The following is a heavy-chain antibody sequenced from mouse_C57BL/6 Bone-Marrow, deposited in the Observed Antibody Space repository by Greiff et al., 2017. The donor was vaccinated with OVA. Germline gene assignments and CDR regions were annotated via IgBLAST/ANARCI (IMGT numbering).Heavy chain of an antibody. CDR2: ISYDGSN. CDR3: ARGSYYSNFYAMDY. Sequence: EVQLQESGPGLVKPSQSLSLTCSVTGYSITSGYYWNWIRQFPGNKLEWMGYISYDGSNNYNPSLKNRISITRDTSKNQFFLKLNSVTTEDTATYYCARGSYYSNFYAMDYWGQGTSVTVSS. D-gene: IGHD2-5*01. J-gene: IGHJ4*01. CDR1: GYSITSGYY. V-gene: IGHV3-6*01.